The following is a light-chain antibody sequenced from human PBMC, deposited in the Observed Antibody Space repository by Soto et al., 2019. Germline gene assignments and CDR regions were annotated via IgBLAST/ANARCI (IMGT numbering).Light chain of an antibody. Sequence: DIQMSQSPSSLSASVGDRVTITCRASQSISSYLNWYLQKPGKAPKLLIYGASSLQSGVPSRFSGSGSGTDFTLTISNLQPDDFATYYCQQYENYWTFGQGTKVDI. J-gene: IGKJ1*01. V-gene: IGKV1-39*01. CDR3: QQYENYWT. CDR2: GAS. CDR1: QSISSY.